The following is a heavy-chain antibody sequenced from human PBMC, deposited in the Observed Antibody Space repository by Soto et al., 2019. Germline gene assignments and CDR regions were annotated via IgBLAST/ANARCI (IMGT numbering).Heavy chain of an antibody. V-gene: IGHV3-23*01. J-gene: IGHJ5*02. CDR1: GFTFSSYA. Sequence: GGSLRLSCAASGFTFSSYAMSWVRQAPGKGLEWVSAISGSGGSTYYADSVKGRFTISRDNSKNTLYLQMNSLRAEDTAVYYCAKDRWIVPAVPEGWFDPWGQGTLVTVSS. D-gene: IGHD2-2*01. CDR2: ISGSGGST. CDR3: AKDRWIVPAVPEGWFDP.